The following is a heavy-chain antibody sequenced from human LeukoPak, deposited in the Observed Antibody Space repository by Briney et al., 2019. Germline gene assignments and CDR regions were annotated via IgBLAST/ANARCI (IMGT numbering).Heavy chain of an antibody. CDR1: GFTLSSYA. D-gene: IGHD3-10*01. CDR3: ANIYYGSGGYRSGFDY. J-gene: IGHJ4*02. V-gene: IGHV3-23*01. Sequence: GGSLRLSCAASGFTLSSYAMSWPPPAPGKGREWVSDNSENGRCRDYADSVTVRFTISRDNSKNTLYLQMNSLRAEDTAVYYWANIYYGSGGYRSGFDYWGQGTLVTVSS. CDR2: NSENGRCR.